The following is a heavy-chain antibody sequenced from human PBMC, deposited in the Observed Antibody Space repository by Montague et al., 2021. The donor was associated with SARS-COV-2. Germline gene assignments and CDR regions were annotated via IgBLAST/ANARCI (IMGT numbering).Heavy chain of an antibody. D-gene: IGHD6-19*01. Sequence: SLRLYCAASGFTFSSYWMSWVRQAPGKGLEWVANIKQDGSEKYYVDSVKGRFTISRDNAKNSLYLQMNGLRAEDTAVYYCARMYSSGWYENDAFDIWGQGTMVTVSS. CDR3: ARMYSSGWYENDAFDI. CDR2: IKQDGSEK. J-gene: IGHJ3*02. V-gene: IGHV3-7*01. CDR1: GFTFSSYW.